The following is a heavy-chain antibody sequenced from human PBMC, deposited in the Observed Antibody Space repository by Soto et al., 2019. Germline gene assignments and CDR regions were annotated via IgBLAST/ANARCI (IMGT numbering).Heavy chain of an antibody. Sequence: QVQLVQSGAEVRKPGSSVKVSCKAPGGTFSRHAISWVRQAPGQGLEWMGGTIPIFGTANHAQKFQGRVRIIADESTSTVYMELSSLRSEDTAMYYCARGWGYDSNDYYYAYWGQGTLVIVSS. V-gene: IGHV1-69*01. CDR2: TIPIFGTA. D-gene: IGHD3-22*01. CDR3: ARGWGYDSNDYYYAY. J-gene: IGHJ4*02. CDR1: GGTFSRHA.